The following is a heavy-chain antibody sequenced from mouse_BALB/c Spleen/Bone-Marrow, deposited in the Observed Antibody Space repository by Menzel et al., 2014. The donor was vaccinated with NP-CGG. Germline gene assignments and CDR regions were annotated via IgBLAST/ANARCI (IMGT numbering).Heavy chain of an antibody. CDR1: GFNIKDTY. CDR2: IDPANGNT. D-gene: IGHD1-2*01. V-gene: IGHV14-3*02. J-gene: IGHJ4*01. CDR3: ASATTATYYAMDY. Sequence: EVQLQQSGAELVKPGASVKLSCTASGFNIKDTYMHWVKQRPEQGLEWIGRIDPANGNTKYDPKFQGKATITTDTSSNTAYLQVSSLTSEDTAVYYCASATTATYYAMDYWGQGPSVTVSS.